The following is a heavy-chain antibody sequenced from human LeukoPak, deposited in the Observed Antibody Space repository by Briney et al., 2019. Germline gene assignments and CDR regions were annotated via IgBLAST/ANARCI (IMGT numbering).Heavy chain of an antibody. D-gene: IGHD3-10*01. CDR2: IFYSGST. V-gene: IGHV4-39*07. J-gene: IGHJ6*03. Sequence: SETLSLTCTVSGGSISTSNYYWGWIRQPPGKGLEWIGNIFYSGSTYYSPSLRSRVTISLDTSRNQFSLKLNSVTAADTAVYYCARLIHYYGSGSYSYYYYYYMDVWGKGTTVTISS. CDR3: ARLIHYYGSGSYSYYYYYYMDV. CDR1: GGSISTSNYY.